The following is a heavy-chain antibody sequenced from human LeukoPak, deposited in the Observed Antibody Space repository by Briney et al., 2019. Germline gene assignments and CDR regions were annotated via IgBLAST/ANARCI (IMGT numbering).Heavy chain of an antibody. D-gene: IGHD2-15*01. V-gene: IGHV1-2*02. CDR2: INTHTSGN. J-gene: IGHJ4*02. CDR3: ARPYCSGGSCRDYFDY. CDR1: GYTFTTYA. Sequence: AASVTLSCKASGYTFTTYALYWVRQAPAQGIERMGWINTHTSGNNYAHTFQERDTMTSDTSISTAYMELGGLTSDDTAVYYCARPYCSGGSCRDYFDYWGQGTLVTVSS.